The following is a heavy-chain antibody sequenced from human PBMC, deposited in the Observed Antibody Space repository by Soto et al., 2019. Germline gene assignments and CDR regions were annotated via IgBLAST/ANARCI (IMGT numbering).Heavy chain of an antibody. CDR1: GFTFDNFA. J-gene: IGHJ4*02. Sequence: GGSLRLSCTTSGFTFDNFAMSWVRQAPGRGLEWVSAISGGGGGKYYADSVKGRFIIARDNSKNTVYLEVNGLRTEDTVVYYCAKDVHYDSSGGLDYWGQGTLVTVSS. V-gene: IGHV3-23*01. D-gene: IGHD3-22*01. CDR2: ISGGGGGK. CDR3: AKDVHYDSSGGLDY.